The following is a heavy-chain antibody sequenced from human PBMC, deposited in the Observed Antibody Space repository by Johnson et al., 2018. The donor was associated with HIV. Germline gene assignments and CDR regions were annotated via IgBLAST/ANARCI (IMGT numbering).Heavy chain of an antibody. V-gene: IGHV3-30*02. CDR1: GFTFSSYG. D-gene: IGHD2-15*01. Sequence: VPLVESGGGVVQPGGSLRLSCAASGFTFSSYGMHWVRQAPGKGLEWVAFIRYDGSNKYYADSVKGRFTISRDNSKNTLYLQMNSLRAEDTAVYYCAKDHPVVAERTGAFDIWGQGTMVTVSS. J-gene: IGHJ3*02. CDR2: IRYDGSNK. CDR3: AKDHPVVAERTGAFDI.